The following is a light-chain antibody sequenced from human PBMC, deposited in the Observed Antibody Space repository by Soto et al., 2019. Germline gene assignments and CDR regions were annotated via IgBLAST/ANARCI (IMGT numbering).Light chain of an antibody. CDR3: DSYTSSSTYV. J-gene: IGLJ1*01. CDR2: GVS. CDR1: SSDIGGYDY. V-gene: IGLV2-14*01. Sequence: QSALTQPASVSGSPGQSITISCIGTSSDIGGYDYVSWYQQHPGKAPKLIIYGVSKRPSGVSDRFSGSKSGNTDSLTISGHQAEDEADYSCDSYTSSSTYVFGSGTKVTVL.